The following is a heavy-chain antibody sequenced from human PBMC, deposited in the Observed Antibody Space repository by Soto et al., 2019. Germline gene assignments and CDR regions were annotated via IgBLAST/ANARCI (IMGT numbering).Heavy chain of an antibody. D-gene: IGHD3-16*01. V-gene: IGHV3-74*03. CDR1: GFSLSPYW. CDR2: LSGDDFGA. CDR3: ARDLGGPDY. J-gene: IGHJ4*02. Sequence: GGSLRLSCAASGFSLSPYWMHWVRQVPGRGLEWVARLSGDDFGAAYADSVKGRFFISRDIARNTLSLQMNSLRADDTAVYYCARDLGGPDYWGRGTSVTVSS.